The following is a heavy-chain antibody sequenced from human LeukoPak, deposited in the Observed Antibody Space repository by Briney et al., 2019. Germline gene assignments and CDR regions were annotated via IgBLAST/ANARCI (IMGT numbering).Heavy chain of an antibody. CDR2: ITGGGLHT. V-gene: IGHV3-23*01. Sequence: PGGSLRLSCAASGFTFSSYAMTWVRQAPGEGLEWVSAITGGGLHTYYADSVKGRFTVPRDNSKNTLYLQMNSLRAEDTAVYYCAKSLRNYVYWGQGTLVTVSS. J-gene: IGHJ4*02. CDR1: GFTFSSYA. D-gene: IGHD1-7*01. CDR3: AKSLRNYVY.